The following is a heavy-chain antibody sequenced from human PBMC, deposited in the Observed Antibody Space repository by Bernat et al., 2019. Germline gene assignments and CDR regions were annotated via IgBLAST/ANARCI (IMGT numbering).Heavy chain of an antibody. J-gene: IGHJ4*02. CDR2: ILYDGSNK. V-gene: IGHV3-30-3*01. CDR1: GFTFSSYS. CDR3: ARDRRGGSSWFPNSAFDS. D-gene: IGHD6-13*01. Sequence: VQLVESGGGLVQPGGSLRLSCAASGFTFSSYSIHWVRQAPGKGLEWVAVILYDGSNKYFADSGKGRFTISRDNSKNTLYLQMNILRAEDTAVYYCARDRRGGSSWFPNSAFDSWGQGTLVTVSS.